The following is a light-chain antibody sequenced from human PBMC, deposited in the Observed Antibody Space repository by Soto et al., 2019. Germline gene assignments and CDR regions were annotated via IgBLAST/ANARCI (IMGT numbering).Light chain of an antibody. CDR1: SGHSSYA. CDR3: QTWGTGPFV. Sequence: QLVLTQSPSASASLGASVKLTCTLSSGHSSYAIAWHQQQPEKGPRYLMKLNNDGSHSKGDVIPDRFSGSSSGAERYLTISSLQSEDEADYYCQTWGTGPFVFGTGTKVTVL. V-gene: IGLV4-69*01. J-gene: IGLJ1*01. CDR2: LNNDGSH.